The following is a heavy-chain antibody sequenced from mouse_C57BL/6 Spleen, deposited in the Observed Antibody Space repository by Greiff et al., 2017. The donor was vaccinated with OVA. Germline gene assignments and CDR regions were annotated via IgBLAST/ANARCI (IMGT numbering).Heavy chain of an antibody. CDR1: GYTFTSYW. V-gene: IGHV1-55*01. J-gene: IGHJ4*01. CDR3: ARSGYSNYVYAMDY. D-gene: IGHD2-5*01. Sequence: VQLQQPGAGLVKPGASVKMSCKASGYTFTSYWITWVKQRPGQGLEWIGDIYPGSGSTNYNEKFKSKATLTVDTSSSTAYMQLSSLTSEDSAVYYCARSGYSNYVYAMDYWGQGTSVTVSS. CDR2: IYPGSGST.